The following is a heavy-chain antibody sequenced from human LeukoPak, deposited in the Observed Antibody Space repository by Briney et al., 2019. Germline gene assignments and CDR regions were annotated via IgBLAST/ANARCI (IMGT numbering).Heavy chain of an antibody. D-gene: IGHD3-10*01. CDR1: GLPFDDYA. J-gene: IGHJ4*02. V-gene: IGHV3-9*01. Sequence: SLILYCPASGLPFDDYAMHWVRQAPGKGLEWVSGFSWNSGSITYADSVKGRFTISRDNAKKYLYLQMNNLRVEDTALYYCTKGQDYYGTFDYWGQGTLVTVSS. CDR2: FSWNSGSI. CDR3: TKGQDYYGTFDY.